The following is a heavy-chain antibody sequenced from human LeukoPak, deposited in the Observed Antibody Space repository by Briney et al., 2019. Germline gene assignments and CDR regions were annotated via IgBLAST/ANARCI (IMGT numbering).Heavy chain of an antibody. CDR3: ARVDYYGSGALDY. CDR1: GFTFGTYS. CDR2: ISSGSTYM. D-gene: IGHD3-10*01. J-gene: IGHJ4*02. V-gene: IGHV3-21*01. Sequence: GGSLRLSCAASGFTFGTYSMNWVRQAPGKGLEWVSFISSGSTYMYYADSVKGRFTISRDNAKNSLYLQMNSLRAVDTAVYYCARVDYYGSGALDYWGQGTLVTVSS.